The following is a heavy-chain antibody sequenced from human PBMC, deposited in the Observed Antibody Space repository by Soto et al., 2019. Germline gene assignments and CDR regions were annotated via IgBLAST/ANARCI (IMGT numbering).Heavy chain of an antibody. D-gene: IGHD3-3*01. CDR1: GDSVSSNSAA. CDR3: ARFLWSGYYSNLFDS. Sequence: SQTLSLTCAISGDSVSSNSAAWNWIRQSPSRGLEWLGRTYHRSKWYKDYAVSVKSRISINPGTSKNQFSLQLISVTPEDTAVYYCARFLWSGYYSNLFDSRGQGTLVTVSA. CDR2: TYHRSKWYK. J-gene: IGHJ5*01. V-gene: IGHV6-1*01.